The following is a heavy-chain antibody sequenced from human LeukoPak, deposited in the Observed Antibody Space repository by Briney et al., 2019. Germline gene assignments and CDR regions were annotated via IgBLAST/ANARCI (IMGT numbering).Heavy chain of an antibody. CDR3: ARARLLYCSGGSCYAAPLDY. CDR2: ISYDGSNK. Sequence: GRSLRLSCAASGFTFSSYAMHWVRQAPGKGLEWVAVISYDGSNKYYADSVKGRFTISRDNSKNTLYLQVNSLRAEDTAVYYCARARLLYCSGGSCYAAPLDYWGQGTLVTVSS. D-gene: IGHD2-15*01. CDR1: GFTFSSYA. J-gene: IGHJ4*02. V-gene: IGHV3-30-3*01.